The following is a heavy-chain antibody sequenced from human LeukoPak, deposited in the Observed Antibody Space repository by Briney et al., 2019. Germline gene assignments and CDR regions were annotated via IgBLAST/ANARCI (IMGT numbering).Heavy chain of an antibody. CDR1: GFTFGDYA. V-gene: IGHV3-49*03. CDR2: IRSKAYGETA. J-gene: IGHJ4*02. CDR3: TRDRGAYNLYDY. D-gene: IGHD1-1*01. Sequence: GGSLRLSCTASGFTFGDYAMSWICQAPGKGLEWVGFIRSKAYGETADYAASVKGRFTISGDDSKAIAYLQMNSLKTEDTAVYHCTRDRGAYNLYDYWGQGTLVTVSS.